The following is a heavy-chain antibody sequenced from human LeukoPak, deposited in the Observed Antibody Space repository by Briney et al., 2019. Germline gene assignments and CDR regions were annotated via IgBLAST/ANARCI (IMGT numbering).Heavy chain of an antibody. V-gene: IGHV3-48*02. J-gene: IGHJ3*02. CDR2: ISSSSSTI. D-gene: IGHD3-3*01. CDR1: GFTFSSYS. CDR3: ARGYYDFWSGFPNDAFDI. Sequence: GGSLRLSCAASGFTFSSYSMNWVRQAPGKGLEWVSYISSSSSTIYYADSVKGRFTISRDNAKNSLYLQMNSLRDEDTAVYYCARGYYDFWSGFPNDAFDIRGQGTMVTVSS.